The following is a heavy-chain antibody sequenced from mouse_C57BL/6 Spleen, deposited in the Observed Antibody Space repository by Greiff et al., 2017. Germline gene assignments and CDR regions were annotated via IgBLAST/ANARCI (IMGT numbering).Heavy chain of an antibody. CDR3: TTKGPPGITVVDY. CDR2: IDPENGDT. D-gene: IGHD1-1*01. V-gene: IGHV14-4*01. CDR1: GFNIKDDY. Sequence: EVQLQQSGAELVRPGASVKLSCTASGFNIKDDYMHWVKQRPEQGLEWIGWIDPENGDTEYASKFQGKATITADTSSNTAYLQLSSLTSEDTAVYYCTTKGPPGITVVDYWGQGTTLTVSS. J-gene: IGHJ2*01.